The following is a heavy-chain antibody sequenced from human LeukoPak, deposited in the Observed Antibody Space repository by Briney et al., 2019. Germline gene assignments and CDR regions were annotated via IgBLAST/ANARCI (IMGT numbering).Heavy chain of an antibody. CDR2: ISGSGGST. V-gene: IGHV3-23*01. CDR1: GFTFSRYG. Sequence: GGTLRLSCAASGFTFSRYGMSWVRQAPGKGLEWVSAISGSGGSTYYADSVKGRFTISRDNSKNTLYLQMNSLRAEDTAVYHCAKEIYYDSTGPQYWGQGTLVTVSP. CDR3: AKEIYYDSTGPQY. D-gene: IGHD3-22*01. J-gene: IGHJ4*02.